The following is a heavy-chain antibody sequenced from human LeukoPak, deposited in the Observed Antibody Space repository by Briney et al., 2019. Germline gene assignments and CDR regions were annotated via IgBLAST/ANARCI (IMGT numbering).Heavy chain of an antibody. Sequence: SETLSLTCTVSGGSISSGDYYWSWIRQPPGKGLEWIGYIDYSGSTYYNPSLKSRVTISVDTSKNQCSLKLSSVTAADTAVYYCAIVVGGYQDAFDIWGQGTMVTVSS. J-gene: IGHJ3*02. CDR3: AIVVGGYQDAFDI. V-gene: IGHV4-30-4*08. CDR2: IDYSGST. CDR1: GGSISSGDYY. D-gene: IGHD2-15*01.